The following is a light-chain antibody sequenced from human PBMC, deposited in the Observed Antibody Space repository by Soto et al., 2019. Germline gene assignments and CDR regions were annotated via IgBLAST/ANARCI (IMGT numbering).Light chain of an antibody. CDR1: QSISDW. V-gene: IGKV1-5*01. Sequence: DIQMTQSPSTLSASVGDRVTITCRASQSISDWLAWFQLKPGKAPKLLIYDAFSLESGVPSRFSGSGSGTEFTLTISSLQPDDFATYYCQQYNNYSAFGRGTKV. J-gene: IGKJ1*01. CDR2: DAF. CDR3: QQYNNYSA.